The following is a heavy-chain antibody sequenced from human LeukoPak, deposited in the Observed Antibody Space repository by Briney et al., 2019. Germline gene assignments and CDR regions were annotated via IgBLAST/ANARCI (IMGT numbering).Heavy chain of an antibody. J-gene: IGHJ4*02. CDR2: IIPIFGTA. CDR3: ARNPGVSGYDYYFDY. Sequence: SVKVSCKASGGTFSSYAISWVRQAPGQGLEWMGGIIPIFGTANYAQEFQGRVTITADESTSTAYMELSSLRSEDTAVYYCARNPGVSGYDYYFDYWGQGTLVTVSS. V-gene: IGHV1-69*13. D-gene: IGHD5-12*01. CDR1: GGTFSSYA.